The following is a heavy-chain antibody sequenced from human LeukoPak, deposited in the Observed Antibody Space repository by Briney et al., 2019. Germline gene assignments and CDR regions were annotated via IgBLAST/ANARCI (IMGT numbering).Heavy chain of an antibody. CDR3: ATGGTARNWFDP. Sequence: SVRVSCMASGGTFSSYAISWVRQAPGQGLEWMGGIIPIFGTANYAQKFQGRVTITTDESTSTAYMELSSLRSEDTAVYYCATGGTARNWFDPWGQGTLVTVSS. CDR2: IIPIFGTA. D-gene: IGHD3-16*01. V-gene: IGHV1-69*05. J-gene: IGHJ5*02. CDR1: GGTFSSYA.